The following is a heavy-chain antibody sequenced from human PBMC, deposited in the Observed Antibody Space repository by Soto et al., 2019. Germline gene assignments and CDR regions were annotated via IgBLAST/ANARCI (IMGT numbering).Heavy chain of an antibody. CDR3: ARADELEYQLLSDAFDI. V-gene: IGHV1-69*02. Sequence: GASVKVSCKASGGTFSSYTISWVRQAPGQGLEWMGRIIPILGIANYAQKFQGRVTITADKSTSTAYMELSSLRSEDTAVYYCARADELEYQLLSDAFDIWGQGTMVTVSS. J-gene: IGHJ3*02. D-gene: IGHD2-2*01. CDR1: GGTFSSYT. CDR2: IIPILGIA.